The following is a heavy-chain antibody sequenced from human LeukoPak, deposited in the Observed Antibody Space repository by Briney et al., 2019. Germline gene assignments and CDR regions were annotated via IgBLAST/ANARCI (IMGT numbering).Heavy chain of an antibody. Sequence: PGGSLRLSCVASGLTFSSDWMTWVRQAPGKGLEWLASIKHDGSGNYLVDSVKGRFTISRDNAQSSLFLQMNSVRVDDTAVYHCARIYYDSWSGYSWFDPWGQGILVTVSS. J-gene: IGHJ5*02. V-gene: IGHV3-7*01. D-gene: IGHD3-3*01. CDR3: ARIYYDSWSGYSWFDP. CDR2: IKHDGSGN. CDR1: GLTFSSDW.